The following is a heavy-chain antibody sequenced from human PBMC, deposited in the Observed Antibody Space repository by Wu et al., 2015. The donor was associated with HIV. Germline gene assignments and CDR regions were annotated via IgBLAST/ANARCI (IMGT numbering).Heavy chain of an antibody. CDR3: ARDRDEWERTGFDP. J-gene: IGHJ5*02. CDR1: GYTFTGYY. V-gene: IGHV1-2*02. CDR2: INPNSGGT. D-gene: IGHD1-26*01. Sequence: QVQLVQSGAEVKKPGASVKVSCKASGYTFTGYYMHWVRQAPGQGLEWMGWINPNSGGTNYAQKFQGRVTMTRDTSISTAYMELSRLRSDDTAVYYCARDRDEWERTGFDPWAREPWSTVSS.